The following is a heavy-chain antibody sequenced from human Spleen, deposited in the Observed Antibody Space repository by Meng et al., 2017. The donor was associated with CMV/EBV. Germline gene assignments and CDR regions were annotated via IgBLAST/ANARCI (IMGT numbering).Heavy chain of an antibody. CDR3: ATDEERTVTATALDY. J-gene: IGHJ4*02. D-gene: IGHD2-21*02. Sequence: ASVKVSCKVFGHTLIELPMHWVRQAPGKGLEWLGGFDLQDGETVYAQKFQGRVTMTEDTSTDTAYMEMSSLESEDTAIYYCATDEERTVTATALDYWGQGTLVTVSS. V-gene: IGHV1-24*01. CDR1: GHTLIELP. CDR2: FDLQDGET.